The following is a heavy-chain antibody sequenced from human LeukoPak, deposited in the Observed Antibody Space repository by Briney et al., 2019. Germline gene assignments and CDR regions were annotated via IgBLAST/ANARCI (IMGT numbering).Heavy chain of an antibody. Sequence: ASVKVSCKASGYTFTDYTMHWLRQAPGQRLDWMGWINGGSGNTKYSPEFQGRVTITRDASASTAYMELSSLRSEDTAVYYCANPRYDSSGYYYVDWGQGTLVTVSS. J-gene: IGHJ4*02. D-gene: IGHD3-22*01. CDR2: INGGSGNT. V-gene: IGHV1-3*01. CDR1: GYTFTDYT. CDR3: ANPRYDSSGYYYVD.